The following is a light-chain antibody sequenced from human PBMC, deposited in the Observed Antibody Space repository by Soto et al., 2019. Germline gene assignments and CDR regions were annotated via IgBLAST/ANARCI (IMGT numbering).Light chain of an antibody. CDR2: KAS. V-gene: IGKV1-5*03. J-gene: IGKJ5*01. CDR1: QTISSW. CDR3: QQTYRTPPT. Sequence: DIQMTQSPSTLSGSVGDRATMTCRASQTISSWLAWYQQTPGKAPKLLIYKASTLESGVPSRCSGSGSGTGCTLTISSLQPEDFEFYYGQQTYRTPPTFGQGTRLEIK.